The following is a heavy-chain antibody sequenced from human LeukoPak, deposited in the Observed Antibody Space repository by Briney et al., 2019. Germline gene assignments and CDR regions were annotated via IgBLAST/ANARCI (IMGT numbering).Heavy chain of an antibody. Sequence: GASVKVSCKASGYAFTSYYMHWVRQAPGQGLEWMGVINPGGGSTSYVQKFQGRVTMTRDTSTSTVYMELSSLRSEDTAVYYCARGRSPYGGVYYFDYRGQGTLVTVSS. J-gene: IGHJ4*02. CDR1: GYAFTSYY. CDR3: ARGRSPYGGVYYFDY. CDR2: INPGGGST. V-gene: IGHV1-46*01. D-gene: IGHD4-23*01.